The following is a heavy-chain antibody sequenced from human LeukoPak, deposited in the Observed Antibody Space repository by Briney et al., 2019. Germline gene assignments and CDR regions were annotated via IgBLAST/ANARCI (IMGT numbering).Heavy chain of an antibody. D-gene: IGHD6-13*01. J-gene: IGHJ4*02. CDR1: GGSFSGYY. Sequence: SETLSLTCAVYGGSFSGYYWGWIRQPPGKGLEWIGSIYYSGSTYYNPSLKSRVTISVDTSKNQFSLKLSSVTAADTAVYYCARHGIAAAGRKVPYYFDYWGQGTLVTVSS. CDR2: IYYSGST. CDR3: ARHGIAAAGRKVPYYFDY. V-gene: IGHV4-39*01.